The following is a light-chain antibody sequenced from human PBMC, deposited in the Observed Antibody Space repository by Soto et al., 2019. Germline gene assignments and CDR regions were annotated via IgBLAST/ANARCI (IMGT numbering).Light chain of an antibody. J-gene: IGKJ4*01. CDR1: QSVSYY. Sequence: EIVLTQSPATLSLSPGERATLSCRASQSVSYYLSWFQQKPGQAPRLLIYDASNRATGIPGRFSGSGSGTDFTLTISSLEPEDFALYYCQQRRDWPLTFGGGTKVEIK. CDR2: DAS. V-gene: IGKV3-11*01. CDR3: QQRRDWPLT.